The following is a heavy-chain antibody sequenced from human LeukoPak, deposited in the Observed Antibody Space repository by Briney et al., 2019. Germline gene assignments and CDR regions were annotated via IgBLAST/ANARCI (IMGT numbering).Heavy chain of an antibody. CDR2: ISSSGSTI. J-gene: IGHJ3*02. Sequence: PGGSLRLSCAASGFTFSSYEMNWVRQAPGKGLEWVSYISSSGSTIYYADSVKGRFTISRDNAKNSLYLQMNSLRAEDTAVYYCAREGSPNDYSKGWNAFDIWGQGTMVTVSS. D-gene: IGHD4-11*01. V-gene: IGHV3-48*03. CDR1: GFTFSSYE. CDR3: AREGSPNDYSKGWNAFDI.